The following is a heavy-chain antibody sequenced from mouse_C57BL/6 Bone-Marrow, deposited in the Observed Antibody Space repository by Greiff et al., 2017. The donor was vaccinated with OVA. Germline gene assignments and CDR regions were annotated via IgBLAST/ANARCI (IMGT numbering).Heavy chain of an antibody. CDR1: GFTFSSYG. Sequence: EVQLVESGGDLVKPGGSLKLSCAASGFTFSSYGMSWVRQTPDKRLEWVATISSGGSYTYYPDSVKGRFTISRDNAKNTPYLQMSSLKSEDTAMYYCARHSGYYFDYWGQGTTLTVSS. V-gene: IGHV5-6*01. CDR3: ARHSGYYFDY. CDR2: ISSGGSYT. D-gene: IGHD3-1*01. J-gene: IGHJ2*01.